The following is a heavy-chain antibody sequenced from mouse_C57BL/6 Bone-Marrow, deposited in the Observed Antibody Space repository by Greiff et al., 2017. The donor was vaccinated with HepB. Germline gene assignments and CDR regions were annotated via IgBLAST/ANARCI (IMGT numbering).Heavy chain of an antibody. CDR3: ARGDLLPYPYAMDY. V-gene: IGHV1-19*01. J-gene: IGHJ4*01. CDR2: INPYNGGT. CDR1: GYTFTDYY. Sequence: VQLKESGPVLVKPGASVKMSCKASGYTFTDYYMNWVKQSHGKSLEWIGVINPYNGGTSYNQKFKGKATLTVDKSSSTAYMELNSLTSEDSAVYYCARGDLLPYPYAMDYWGQGTSVTVSS. D-gene: IGHD2-1*01.